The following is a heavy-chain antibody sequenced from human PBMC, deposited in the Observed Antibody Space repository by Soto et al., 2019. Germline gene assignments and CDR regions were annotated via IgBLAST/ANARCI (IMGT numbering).Heavy chain of an antibody. CDR3: ARGTRYYDSSGYFDY. V-gene: IGHV3-11*05. CDR1: GFTFSDYY. J-gene: IGHJ4*02. D-gene: IGHD3-22*01. CDR2: ISSSSSYT. Sequence: PGGSLRLSCAASGFTFSDYYMSWIRQAPGKGLEWVSYISSSSSYTNYAGSVKGRFTISRDNAKNSLYLQMNSLRAEDTAVYYCARGTRYYDSSGYFDYWGQGTLVTVSS.